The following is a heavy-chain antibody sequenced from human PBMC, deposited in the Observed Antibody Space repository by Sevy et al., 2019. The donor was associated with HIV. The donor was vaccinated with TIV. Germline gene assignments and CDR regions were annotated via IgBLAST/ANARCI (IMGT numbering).Heavy chain of an antibody. J-gene: IGHJ4*02. V-gene: IGHV3-48*02. D-gene: IGHD2-15*01. CDR2: ISSSSSTI. CDR3: ARQSGYSGYDSIVVVVAATPRFDY. Sequence: GSLRLSCAASGFTFSSYSMNWVRQAPGKGLEWVSYISSSSSTIYYADSVKGRFTISRDNAKNSLYLQMNSLRDEDTAVYYCARQSGYSGYDSIVVVVAATPRFDYWGQGTLVTVSS. CDR1: GFTFSSYS.